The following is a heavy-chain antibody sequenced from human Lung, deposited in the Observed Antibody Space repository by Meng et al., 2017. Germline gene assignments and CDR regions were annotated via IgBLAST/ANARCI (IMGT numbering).Heavy chain of an antibody. CDR1: VGSFSDYC. V-gene: IGHV4-34*01. J-gene: IGHJ4*02. Sequence: HAPLQQWGAGLLTPSATLSLTLVVSVGSFSDYCWSWIRQPPGKGLEWMGEINHSGSTNYNPSLESRATISVDTSQNNLSLKLSSVTAADSAVYYCARGPTTMAHDFDYWGQGTLVTVSS. CDR3: ARGPTTMAHDFDY. CDR2: INHSGST. D-gene: IGHD4-11*01.